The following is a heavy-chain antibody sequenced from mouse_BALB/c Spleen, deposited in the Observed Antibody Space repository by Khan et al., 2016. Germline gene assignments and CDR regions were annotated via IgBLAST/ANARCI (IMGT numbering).Heavy chain of an antibody. V-gene: IGHV7-3*02. J-gene: IGHJ3*01. CDR1: GFTFTDYY. CDR2: IRNKAGGYTT. Sequence: EVELVESGGGLVQTGGSLRLSCATSGFTFTDYYMTWVRQPPGKALEWLGFIRNKAGGYTTEYSASVKGRFTISRDNSQSILYLQMNTLRAEDSATYYCENPRVTVSYRGQRALVT. CDR3: ENPRVTVSY. D-gene: IGHD2-13*01.